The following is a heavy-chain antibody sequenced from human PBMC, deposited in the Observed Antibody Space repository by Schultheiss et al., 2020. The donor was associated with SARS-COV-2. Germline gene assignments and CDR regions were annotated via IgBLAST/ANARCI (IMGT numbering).Heavy chain of an antibody. V-gene: IGHV2-26*01. CDR2: IFSNDEK. CDR3: AHRRYGSGTVNDY. CDR1: GFSLSNARMG. J-gene: IGHJ4*02. D-gene: IGHD3-10*01. Sequence: SGPTLVKPTETLTLTCTVSGFSLSNARMGVSWIRQPPGKALEWLAHIFSNDEKSYSTSLKSRLTISKDTSKNQVVLTMTNMDPVDTATYYCAHRRYGSGTVNDYWGQGTLVTVSS.